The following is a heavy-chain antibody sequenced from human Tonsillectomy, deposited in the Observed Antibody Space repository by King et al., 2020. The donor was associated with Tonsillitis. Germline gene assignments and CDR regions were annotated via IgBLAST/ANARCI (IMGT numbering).Heavy chain of an antibody. CDR3: ASEIIGITMIVVVPLDY. Sequence: VQLVESGGGMMKPGGSLRLSCGASGFSLSSYSMNWVRQAPGKGLEWVSSISGSGSFTYYADSVKGRFTISRDNANNSLFLHMNRLRPDDTAVYYCASEIIGITMIVVVPLDYWGQGAVVTVSS. V-gene: IGHV3-21*01. CDR2: ISGSGSFT. D-gene: IGHD3-22*01. CDR1: GFSLSSYS. J-gene: IGHJ4*02.